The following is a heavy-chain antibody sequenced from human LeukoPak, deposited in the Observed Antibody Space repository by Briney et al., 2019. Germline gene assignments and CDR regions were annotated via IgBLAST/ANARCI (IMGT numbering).Heavy chain of an antibody. CDR2: INPSGGST. CDR1: GYTFTSYY. V-gene: IGHV1-46*01. D-gene: IGHD5-24*01. CDR3: ARGTRPDRWLQSYFDY. Sequence: ASVKVSCKASGYTFTSYYMHWVRQAPGQGLEWMGIINPSGGSTSYAQKFQGRVTMTRDTSTSTVYMELSSLRSEDTAVYYCARGTRPDRWLQSYFDYWGQGTLSPSPQ. J-gene: IGHJ4*02.